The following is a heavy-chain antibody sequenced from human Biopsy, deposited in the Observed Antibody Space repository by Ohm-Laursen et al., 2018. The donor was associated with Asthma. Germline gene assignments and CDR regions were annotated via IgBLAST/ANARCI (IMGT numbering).Heavy chain of an antibody. CDR1: GDSITSGGCC. CDR3: VRQSGYRSGWPKLLFVYYGMDV. J-gene: IGHJ6*02. CDR2: SNQGGSP. V-gene: IGHV4-39*01. D-gene: IGHD6-19*01. Sequence: GTLSLTCTVSGDSITSGGCCWNWIRQHPGKGLEWIGESNQGGSPTFNPSLESRVTISLDASKNEFSLRLTYVTAADTAQYYCVRQSGYRSGWPKLLFVYYGMDVWGPGTTVTVSS.